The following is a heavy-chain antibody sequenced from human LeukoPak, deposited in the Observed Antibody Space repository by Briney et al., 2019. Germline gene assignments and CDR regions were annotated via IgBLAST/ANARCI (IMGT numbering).Heavy chain of an antibody. CDR1: GYTFTTYW. J-gene: IGHJ4*02. Sequence: GESLKISCQGSGYTFTTYWIAWVRQMPGKGLEWMGIIYPGDSDTRYSPSFQGQVTISVDKSISTAYLQWSSLKASDTAMYYCARHNDQSVAGDWGQGTLVTVSS. CDR3: ARHNDQSVAGD. CDR2: IYPGDSDT. D-gene: IGHD6-19*01. V-gene: IGHV5-51*01.